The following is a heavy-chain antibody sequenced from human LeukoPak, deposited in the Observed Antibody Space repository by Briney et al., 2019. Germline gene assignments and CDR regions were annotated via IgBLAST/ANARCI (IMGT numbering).Heavy chain of an antibody. V-gene: IGHV4-34*01. CDR3: AREKTYYDSIGNYYGGVFDY. D-gene: IGHD3-22*01. J-gene: IGHJ4*02. CDR1: SGSFSGYY. Sequence: SETLSLTCAVYSGSFSGYYWSWIRQAPGKGLEWIGEINHSGSTNYNPSLKSRVTISLDTSKNQFSLKLTSVTAADTAVYYCAREKTYYDSIGNYYGGVFDYWGQGTLVTVSS. CDR2: INHSGST.